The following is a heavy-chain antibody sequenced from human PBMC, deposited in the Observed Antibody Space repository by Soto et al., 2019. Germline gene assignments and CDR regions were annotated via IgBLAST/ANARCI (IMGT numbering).Heavy chain of an antibody. Sequence: EVQLVESGGGLVRPGGSLRLSCAASGFSFSDHYMDWVRQAPGKGLEWVGRTRNKAYSFTTEYAPALKGRFTISRDDSEDSLYLQMNSLKTEDTALYYCVTSTPSSKWSRFDSWGQGTLVTVSP. CDR2: TRNKAYSFTT. CDR3: VTSTPSSKWSRFDS. D-gene: IGHD6-13*01. V-gene: IGHV3-72*01. CDR1: GFSFSDHY. J-gene: IGHJ4*02.